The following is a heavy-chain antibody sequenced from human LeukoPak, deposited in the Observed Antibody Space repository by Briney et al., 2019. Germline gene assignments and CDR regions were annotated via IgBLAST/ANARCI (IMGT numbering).Heavy chain of an antibody. CDR3: ASIGRRGPDDVNQFDY. V-gene: IGHV1-69*04. CDR2: IIPILGIA. D-gene: IGHD1-14*01. Sequence: SVKVSCKASGGTFSSYAISWVRPAPGQGLEWMGRIIPILGIANYAQKFQGRVTITADKSTSTAYMELSSLRSEDTAVYYCASIGRRGPDDVNQFDYWGQGTLVTVSS. J-gene: IGHJ4*02. CDR1: GGTFSSYA.